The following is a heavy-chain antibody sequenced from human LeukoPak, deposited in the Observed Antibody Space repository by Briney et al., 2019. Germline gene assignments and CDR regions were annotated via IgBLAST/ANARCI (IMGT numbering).Heavy chain of an antibody. CDR3: ARGGETASTKWSMIDY. J-gene: IGHJ4*02. Sequence: GGSLRLSCSASGFTFNTHTMHWVRQAPGKGLEWVAVISDDGNTKFYADSVKGRYTISRDNSRNALYLQLSSLRAEDTAVFFCARGGETASTKWSMIDYWGQGTLVTV. CDR1: GFTFNTHT. V-gene: IGHV3-30-3*01. D-gene: IGHD3-16*01. CDR2: ISDDGNTK.